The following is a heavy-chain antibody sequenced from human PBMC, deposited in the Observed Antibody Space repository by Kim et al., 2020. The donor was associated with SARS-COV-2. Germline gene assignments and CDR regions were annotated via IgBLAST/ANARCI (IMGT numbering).Heavy chain of an antibody. J-gene: IGHJ6*02. CDR2: ISYDGSNK. Sequence: GGSLRLSCAASGFTFSSYGMHWVRQAPGKGLEWVAVISYDGSNKYYADSVKGRFTISRDNSKNTLYLQMNSLRAEDTAVYYCARAPSSSWYAYYCGMDVWGQGSTVTAS. D-gene: IGHD6-13*01. CDR3: ARAPSSSWYAYYCGMDV. CDR1: GFTFSSYG. V-gene: IGHV3-33*05.